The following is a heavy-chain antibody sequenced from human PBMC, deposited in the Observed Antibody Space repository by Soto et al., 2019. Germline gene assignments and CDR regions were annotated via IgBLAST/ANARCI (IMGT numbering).Heavy chain of an antibody. Sequence: EVQLVESGGGLVQPGGSLRLSCAASGFSFSDHYIDWVRQAPGKGLEWVGRTRNVANGYTTQYAASVKDRFTISRDGSKNSLYLQMNSLKTEDTAVYYCAREAVVNGYGGYTFDYWGQGTLVTVSS. J-gene: IGHJ4*02. CDR2: TRNVANGYTT. V-gene: IGHV3-72*01. CDR3: AREAVVNGYGGYTFDY. D-gene: IGHD4-17*01. CDR1: GFSFSDHY.